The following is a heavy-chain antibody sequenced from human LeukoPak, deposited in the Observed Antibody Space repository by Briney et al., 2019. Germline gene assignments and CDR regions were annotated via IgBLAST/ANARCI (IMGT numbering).Heavy chain of an antibody. Sequence: SQTLSLTCTVSGGSISSGGYYWSWIRQHPGKGLEWIGYIYYSGSTYYNPSLKSRVTISVDTSKNQFSLKLSSVTAADTAVYYCARTPYSTHYFDYWGRGTLVTVSS. V-gene: IGHV4-31*03. CDR2: IYYSGST. CDR1: GGSISSGGYY. D-gene: IGHD6-13*01. CDR3: ARTPYSTHYFDY. J-gene: IGHJ4*02.